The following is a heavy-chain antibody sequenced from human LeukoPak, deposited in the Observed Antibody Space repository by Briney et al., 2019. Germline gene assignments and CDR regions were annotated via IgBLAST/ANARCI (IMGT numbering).Heavy chain of an antibody. V-gene: IGHV3-48*03. D-gene: IGHD1-26*01. J-gene: IGHJ4*01. Sequence: PAGSLIFSNAAAGFAVMSREENSVRQAPGKGLEWVSDISRSGSDVYYADSVKGRFTISRDNAKNLVYLQMNNLRVEDTAVYYCATDPGIGYLDYWVHGTLVTVSS. CDR1: GFAVMSRE. CDR2: ISRSGSDV. CDR3: ATDPGIGYLDY.